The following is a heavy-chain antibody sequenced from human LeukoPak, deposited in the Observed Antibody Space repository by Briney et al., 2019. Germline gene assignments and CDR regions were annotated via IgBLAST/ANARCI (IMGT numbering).Heavy chain of an antibody. Sequence: SETLSLTCTVSGGSISSYYWSWIRQPPGKGLEWIGYTYYSGSTNYNPSLKSRVTISVDTSKNQFSLKLSSVTAADTAVYYCAREDCSSTSCLIDYWGQGTLVTVSS. J-gene: IGHJ4*02. CDR2: TYYSGST. D-gene: IGHD2-2*01. CDR1: GGSISSYY. CDR3: AREDCSSTSCLIDY. V-gene: IGHV4-59*01.